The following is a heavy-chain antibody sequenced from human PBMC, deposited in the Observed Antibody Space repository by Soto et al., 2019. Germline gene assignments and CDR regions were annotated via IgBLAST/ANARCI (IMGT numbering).Heavy chain of an antibody. J-gene: IGHJ4*02. CDR3: ARAVCTNGICYSGPSFDY. V-gene: IGHV4-59*01. CDR1: GGSISNYY. CDR2: IYYSGST. D-gene: IGHD2-8*01. Sequence: SETLSLTCTVSGGSISNYYWSWIRQPPGKGLEWIGYIYYSGSTTYNPSLKSRVTISVDTSKNQFSLKLSSVTAPDTAVYYCARAVCTNGICYSGPSFDYWGQGTLVTVSS.